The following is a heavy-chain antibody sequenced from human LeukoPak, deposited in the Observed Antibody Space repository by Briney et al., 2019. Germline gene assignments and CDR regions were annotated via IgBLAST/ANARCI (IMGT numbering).Heavy chain of an antibody. D-gene: IGHD6-19*01. CDR2: ISGYNGNT. Sequence: ASVTVSCKASGYTFTSYGISWVRQAPGQGLEWMGWISGYNGNTNYAQKLQGRVTMTTDTSTSTAYMELRSLRSDDTAVYYCATGEYSSGWYLYWGQGTLVTVSS. CDR1: GYTFTSYG. CDR3: ATGEYSSGWYLY. J-gene: IGHJ4*02. V-gene: IGHV1-18*01.